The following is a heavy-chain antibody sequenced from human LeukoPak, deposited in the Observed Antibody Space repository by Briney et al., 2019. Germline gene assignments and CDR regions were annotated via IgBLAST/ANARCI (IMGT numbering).Heavy chain of an antibody. D-gene: IGHD4-17*01. V-gene: IGHV3-23*01. CDR2: ISGSGGST. CDR3: ARPISTVTTSPFDY. CDR1: GFTFSSYA. Sequence: GGSLRLSCAASGFTFSSYAMSWVRQAPGKGLEWVSAISGSGGSTYYADSVKGRFTISRDNAKNSLYLQMNSLRAEDTAVYYCARPISTVTTSPFDYWGQGTLVTVSS. J-gene: IGHJ4*02.